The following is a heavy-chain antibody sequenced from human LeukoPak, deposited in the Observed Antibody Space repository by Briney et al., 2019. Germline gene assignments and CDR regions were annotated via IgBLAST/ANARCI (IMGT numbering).Heavy chain of an antibody. CDR2: IYSGGRT. V-gene: IGHV3-53*01. CDR3: ARERGDY. J-gene: IGHJ4*02. CDR1: GFTVSSNY. Sequence: GGSLRLSSAASGFTVSSNYMSWVRQAPGKGLEWVSVIYSGGRTYYADSVRGRFSISRDNSKNTLYLQMNSLRAEDTAVYYCARERGDYWGQGTLVTVSS.